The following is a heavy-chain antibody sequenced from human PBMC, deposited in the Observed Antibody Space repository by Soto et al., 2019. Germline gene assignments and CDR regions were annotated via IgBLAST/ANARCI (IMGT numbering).Heavy chain of an antibody. D-gene: IGHD1-26*01. J-gene: IGHJ5*02. V-gene: IGHV3-23*01. CDR3: AKDVPGELLPTCFDP. Sequence: GGSLRLSCAAPGFTFSDYAMSWVRQAPGKGLEWVSATGTRDDIFYADSVKGRFTISRDDSKNTLYLQMNSLRAEDTAVYYCAKDVPGELLPTCFDPWGQGTLVTVSS. CDR1: GFTFSDYA. CDR2: TGTRDDI.